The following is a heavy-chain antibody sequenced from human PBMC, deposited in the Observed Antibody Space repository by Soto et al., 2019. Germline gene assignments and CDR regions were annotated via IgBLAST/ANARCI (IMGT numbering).Heavy chain of an antibody. CDR3: ARDSKADSIGYYAGFDY. V-gene: IGHV3-33*01. D-gene: IGHD3-22*01. Sequence: QVQLVESGGGVVQPGRSLRLSCAVSGFTFSSYGMNWVRQAPGKGLEWVAAIYYDGSNKYYADSVRGRFTISRDNFKNTLYLHMNSLRAEDTAVYYCARDSKADSIGYYAGFDYWGQGTLVNVSS. CDR1: GFTFSSYG. J-gene: IGHJ4*02. CDR2: IYYDGSNK.